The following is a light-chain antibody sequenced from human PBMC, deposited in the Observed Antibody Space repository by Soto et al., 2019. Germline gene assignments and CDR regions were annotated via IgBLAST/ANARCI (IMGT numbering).Light chain of an antibody. CDR1: QTVQFNY. Sequence: ILLTQSPGTLSFCPGERAALSFKASQTVQFNYVAWYQQKPGQAPRLLINAASNRATGIPDRFSGSGSGMDFTLTISSLEPEDFAVYYCQQSGDSQWTFGQGTKVDIK. CDR2: AAS. CDR3: QQSGDSQWT. V-gene: IGKV3-20*01. J-gene: IGKJ1*01.